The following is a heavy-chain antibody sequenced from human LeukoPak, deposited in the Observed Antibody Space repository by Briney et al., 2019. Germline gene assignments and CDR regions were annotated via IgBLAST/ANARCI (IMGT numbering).Heavy chain of an antibody. CDR2: ISYDGSNK. CDR1: GFTFSSYA. J-gene: IGHJ4*02. V-gene: IGHV3-30-3*01. D-gene: IGHD2-15*01. CDR3: AAYIVHGY. Sequence: PGGSLRLSCAASGFTFSSYAMHWVRQAPGKGLEWVAVISYDGSNKYYADSVKGRFTISRDNSKNTLYLQMNSLRVEDTAVYYCAAYIVHGYWGQGTLVTVSS.